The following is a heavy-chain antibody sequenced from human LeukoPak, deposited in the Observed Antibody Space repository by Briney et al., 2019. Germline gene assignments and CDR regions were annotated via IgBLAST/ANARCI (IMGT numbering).Heavy chain of an antibody. CDR3: ARDMRALTVTNDY. V-gene: IGHV3-48*02. CDR2: ISSSSSTI. D-gene: IGHD4-17*01. Sequence: GGSLRLSCAASGFTFSSYSMNWVRQAPGKGLEWVSYISSSSSTIYYADSVKGRFTISRDNAKNSLCLQMNSLRDEDTAVYYCARDMRALTVTNDYWGQGTLVTVSS. J-gene: IGHJ4*02. CDR1: GFTFSSYS.